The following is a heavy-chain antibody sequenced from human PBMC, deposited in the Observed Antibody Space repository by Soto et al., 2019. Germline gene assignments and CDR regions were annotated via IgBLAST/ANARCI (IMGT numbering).Heavy chain of an antibody. CDR2: INHDGSTT. CDR1: AFTFSNYW. Sequence: GGSLRLSCAASAFTFSNYWMHRVRQAPGKGLEWVSHINHDGSTTNYADSVEGRVTISRDNAKNTLYLQMNSLRAEDTAVYYCARDVGGPYYYYGMDVWGQGTTVTVSS. V-gene: IGHV3-74*01. CDR3: ARDVGGPYYYYGMDV. D-gene: IGHD1-26*01. J-gene: IGHJ6*02.